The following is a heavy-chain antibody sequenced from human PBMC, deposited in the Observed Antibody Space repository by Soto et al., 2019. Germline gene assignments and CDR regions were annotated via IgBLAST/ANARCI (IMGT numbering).Heavy chain of an antibody. J-gene: IGHJ4*02. Sequence: GGSLRLSCAASGFTFSSYLMSWVRQAPGKGLEWVANIKQDGSEKYYVDSVKGRFTISRDNAKNSLYLQMNSLRAEDTAVYYCARYPAPSHWGQGTLVTVSS. V-gene: IGHV3-7*01. D-gene: IGHD2-2*01. CDR1: GFTFSSYL. CDR3: ARYPAPSH. CDR2: IKQDGSEK.